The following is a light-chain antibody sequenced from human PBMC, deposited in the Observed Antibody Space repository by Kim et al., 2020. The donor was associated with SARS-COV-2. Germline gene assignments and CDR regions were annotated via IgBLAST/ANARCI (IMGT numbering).Light chain of an antibody. CDR3: HQSYSSPIT. CDR1: QSIVSS. J-gene: IGKJ5*01. CDR2: YAS. V-gene: IGKV6-21*02. Sequence: EVVLTQSPDFLSVTPKEKVTITCRASQSIVSSLHWYQQKPGQSPKSLIKYASQSISGVPSRFSGSGSGTEFTLTINGLEVEDAATYYCHQSYSSPITFGQGTRLEIK.